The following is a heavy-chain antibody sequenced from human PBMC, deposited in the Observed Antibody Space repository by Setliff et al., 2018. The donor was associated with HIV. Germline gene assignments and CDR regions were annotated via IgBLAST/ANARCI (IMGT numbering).Heavy chain of an antibody. CDR2: IYWNNNK. CDR1: GLSLSTSGVG. J-gene: IGHJ4*02. V-gene: IGHV2-5*01. D-gene: IGHD1-1*01. CDR3: AYSGRQLRGPYFGF. Sequence: GSGPTLVNPTQTLTLTCTFSGLSLSTSGVGVGWIRQSPGKALEWLAFIYWNNNKHYSTSLKSRLTVTKDTSKNRVVFTMTNMDPVDTATYYCAYSGRQLRGPYFGFWGQGTPVTVSS.